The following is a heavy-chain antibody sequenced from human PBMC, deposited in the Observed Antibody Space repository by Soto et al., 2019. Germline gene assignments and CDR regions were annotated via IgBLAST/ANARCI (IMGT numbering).Heavy chain of an antibody. CDR1: GGSFSGYG. CDR2: INHSGST. D-gene: IGHD6-25*01. J-gene: IGHJ5*02. CDR3: ATQEVGGDHGYPADP. V-gene: IGHV4-34*01. Sequence: SETLSLTCAVYGGSFSGYGWSWIRQPPGKGLEWIGEINHSGSTNYNPSLKSRVTISVDTSKNQFSLKLSSVTAADTAVYYCATQEVGGDHGYPADPRGQGTLVTVSS.